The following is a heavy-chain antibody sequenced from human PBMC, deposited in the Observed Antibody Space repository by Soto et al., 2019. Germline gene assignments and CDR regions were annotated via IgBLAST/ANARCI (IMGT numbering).Heavy chain of an antibody. J-gene: IGHJ6*02. CDR3: AKASGSGPSNYSITADYYYFGMDA. CDR1: GLSIGSDNW. CDR2: IYHSGST. Sequence: PSETLSLTCAVSGLSIGSDNWWSWVRQPPGKGLEWIGEIYHSGSTHYNPSLKSRVTISVNKSKHQFSLKVNSVTAADTALYDCAKASGSGPSNYSITADYYYFGMDAWGQGTTVTVSS. V-gene: IGHV4-4*02. D-gene: IGHD4-4*01.